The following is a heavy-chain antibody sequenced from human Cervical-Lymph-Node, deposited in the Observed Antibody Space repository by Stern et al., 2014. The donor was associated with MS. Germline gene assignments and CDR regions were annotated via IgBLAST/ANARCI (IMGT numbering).Heavy chain of an antibody. J-gene: IGHJ4*02. V-gene: IGHV5-51*03. Sequence: VQLVVSGAELKKSGESLKISCKTSGYNFSNYWVAWVRQVSGKGLEWIGIIYPGDSDIRYSPSFQGTVTMSVDKSNTHAYLQWKSLKASDTAVYYWERWSVACDYWGQGARIT. CDR3: ERWSVACDY. D-gene: IGHD2-21*01. CDR2: IYPGDSDI. CDR1: GYNFSNYW.